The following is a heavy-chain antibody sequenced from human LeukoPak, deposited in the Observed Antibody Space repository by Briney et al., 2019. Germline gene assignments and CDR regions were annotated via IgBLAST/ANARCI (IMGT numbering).Heavy chain of an antibody. V-gene: IGHV4-61*01. J-gene: IGHJ6*02. CDR3: ARVQRGGYYNYGMDV. D-gene: IGHD3-10*01. Sequence: SETLSLTCSVSGGSVSSGSYYWSWIRQPPGKGLEWIGYLYYSGSTNYNPSLKSRVTISVDTSKNQFSLKLSSVTAADTAVYYCARVQRGGYYNYGMDVWGQGTTVTVSS. CDR2: LYYSGST. CDR1: GGSVSSGSYY.